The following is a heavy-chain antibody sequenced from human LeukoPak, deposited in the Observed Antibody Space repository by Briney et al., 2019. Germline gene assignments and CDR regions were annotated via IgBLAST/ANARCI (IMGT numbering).Heavy chain of an antibody. CDR1: GFTFDDYG. Sequence: GGSLRLSCAASGFTFDDYGMHWVRQAPGKGLEWVAFIRYDGSNDYYADSVKGRFIISRDNSKNMLYLQMNSLRTEDTAIYYCAKDIRRGYNYGYDQFAYWGQGTLVTVSS. CDR3: AKDIRRGYNYGYDQFAY. V-gene: IGHV3-30*02. CDR2: IRYDGSND. D-gene: IGHD5-18*01. J-gene: IGHJ4*02.